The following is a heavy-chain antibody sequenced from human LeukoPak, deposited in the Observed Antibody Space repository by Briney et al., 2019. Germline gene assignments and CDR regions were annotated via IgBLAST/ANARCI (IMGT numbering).Heavy chain of an antibody. Sequence: GGSLRLSCAASGFTFSSYSMNWVRQAPGKGLEWVSSISSSSSYIYYADSVKGRFTISRDNAKNSLYLQMNSLRAEDTAVYYCAREESYDILTGLNYYYYYMDVWGKGTTVTISS. V-gene: IGHV3-21*01. D-gene: IGHD3-9*01. CDR3: AREESYDILTGLNYYYYYMDV. CDR1: GFTFSSYS. J-gene: IGHJ6*03. CDR2: ISSSSSYI.